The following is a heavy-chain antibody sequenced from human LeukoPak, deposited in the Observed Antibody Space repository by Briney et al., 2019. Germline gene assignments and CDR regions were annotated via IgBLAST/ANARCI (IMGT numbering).Heavy chain of an antibody. D-gene: IGHD3-10*01. CDR1: GYTFTSYG. CDR3: ARDHVGLLWFGELFSVPLDY. CDR2: ISAYNGNT. J-gene: IGHJ4*02. Sequence: ASVKVSCKASGYTFTSYGISWVRQAPGQGLEWMGWISAYNGNTNYAQKLQGRVTMTTDTSTSTAYMELRSLRSDDTAVYYCARDHVGLLWFGELFSVPLDYWGQGTLVTVSS. V-gene: IGHV1-18*01.